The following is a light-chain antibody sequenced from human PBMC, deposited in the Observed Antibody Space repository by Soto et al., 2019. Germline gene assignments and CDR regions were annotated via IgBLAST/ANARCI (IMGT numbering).Light chain of an antibody. V-gene: IGLV2-11*01. CDR3: CSYAGSYIYV. Sequence: QSALTQPRSVSGSPGQSVTISCNGTINDIGTYNFVSWYQQYPGKAPQLVIFDVTKRPSGVPDRFSGSKSGNTASLTISGLQAEDEADFYCCSYAGSYIYVFGTGTKVTVL. CDR2: DVT. CDR1: INDIGTYNF. J-gene: IGLJ1*01.